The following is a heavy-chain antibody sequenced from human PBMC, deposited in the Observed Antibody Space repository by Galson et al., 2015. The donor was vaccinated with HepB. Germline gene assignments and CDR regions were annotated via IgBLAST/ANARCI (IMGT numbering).Heavy chain of an antibody. Sequence: SLRLSCAASGFTFSSYSMNWVRQAPGKGLEWVSYISSSSSTIYYADSVKGRFTISRDNAKNSLYLQMNSLRAEDTAVYYCARDLDPNQSYGMDVWGQGTTVTVSS. CDR3: ARDLDPNQSYGMDV. V-gene: IGHV3-48*01. J-gene: IGHJ6*02. CDR2: ISSSSSTI. CDR1: GFTFSSYS. D-gene: IGHD2-8*01.